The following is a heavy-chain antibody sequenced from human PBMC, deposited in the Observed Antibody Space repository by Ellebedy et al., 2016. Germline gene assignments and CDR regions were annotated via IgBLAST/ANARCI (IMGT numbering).Heavy chain of an antibody. J-gene: IGHJ4*02. CDR3: ARVGYGIRFTDY. CDR2: ISAYNGNT. Sequence: ASVKVSCKASGGTFSSYAISWVRQAPGQGLEWMGWISAYNGNTNYAQKLQGRVTMTTDTSTSTAYMELRSLRSDDTAVYYCARVGYGIRFTDYWGQGTLVTVSS. CDR1: GGTFSSYA. D-gene: IGHD5-18*01. V-gene: IGHV1-18*01.